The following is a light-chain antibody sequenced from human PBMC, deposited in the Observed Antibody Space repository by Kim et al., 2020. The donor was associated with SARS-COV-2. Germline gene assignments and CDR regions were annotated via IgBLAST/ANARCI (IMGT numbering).Light chain of an antibody. V-gene: IGKV3-11*01. J-gene: IGKJ4*01. CDR1: QSVSSF. Sequence: SLSPGERATLSCRASQSVSSFLAWYQQKPGQAPRLLIYGASNRATGIPARFSGSGSGTDFSLTISNLEPEDFAVYYCQQLSSGVSFGGGTKVDIK. CDR2: GAS. CDR3: QQLSSGVS.